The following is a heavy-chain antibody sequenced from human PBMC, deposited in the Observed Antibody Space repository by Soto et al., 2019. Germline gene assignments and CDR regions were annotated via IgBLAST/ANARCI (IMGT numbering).Heavy chain of an antibody. J-gene: IGHJ6*02. CDR3: ARVRVAHDYYYYGMDV. V-gene: IGHV1-3*01. Sequence: GASVKVSCKASGYTFTSYAMHWVRQAPGQRLEWMGWINAGNGNTKYSQKFQGRVTITRDTSASTAYMELSSLRSEDTAVYYCARVRVAHDYYYYGMDVWGQGTTVTVSS. CDR1: GYTFTSYA. CDR2: INAGNGNT. D-gene: IGHD2-15*01.